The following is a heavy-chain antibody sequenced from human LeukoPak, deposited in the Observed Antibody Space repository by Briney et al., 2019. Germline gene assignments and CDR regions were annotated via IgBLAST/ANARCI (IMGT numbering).Heavy chain of an antibody. Sequence: PGGSLRLSCAASGFTFTTHAMHWVRQAPGMGLEWVAFIWFDGSNKYYADFVKGRFTISKDNSENTLYLQMNSLRADDTAVYYCATYGSGSGTFFDSWGQGTLVTVSS. V-gene: IGHV3-30*02. CDR1: GFTFTTHA. CDR3: ATYGSGSGTFFDS. J-gene: IGHJ4*01. CDR2: IWFDGSNK. D-gene: IGHD3-10*01.